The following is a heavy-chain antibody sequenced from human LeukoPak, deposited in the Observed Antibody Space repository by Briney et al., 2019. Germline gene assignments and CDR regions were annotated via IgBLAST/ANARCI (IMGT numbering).Heavy chain of an antibody. V-gene: IGHV1-18*01. CDR3: ARDGHGDY. CDR1: GYTFTSYV. Sequence: ASVKVSCKASGYTFTSYVVSWVRQAPGQGLEWMGWISAYNGNTKYAQNLQGRVTMTTDTSTTTAYMELRSPRSDDTAVYYCARDGHGDYWGQGTLVTVSS. CDR2: ISAYNGNT. D-gene: IGHD2-21*02. J-gene: IGHJ4*02.